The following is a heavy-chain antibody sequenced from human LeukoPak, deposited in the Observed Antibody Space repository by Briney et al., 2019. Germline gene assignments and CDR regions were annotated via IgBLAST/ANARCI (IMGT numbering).Heavy chain of an antibody. CDR1: GGSISSYY. CDR2: IYYSGST. D-gene: IGHD2-2*01. Sequence: PSETLSLTCTVPGGSISSYYWSWIRQPPGKGLEWIGYIYYSGSTNYNPSLKSRVTISVDTSKNQFSLKLSSVTAADTAVYYCARVAFVGPAAIYPPDYWGQGTLVTVSS. CDR3: ARVAFVGPAAIYPPDY. J-gene: IGHJ4*02. V-gene: IGHV4-59*01.